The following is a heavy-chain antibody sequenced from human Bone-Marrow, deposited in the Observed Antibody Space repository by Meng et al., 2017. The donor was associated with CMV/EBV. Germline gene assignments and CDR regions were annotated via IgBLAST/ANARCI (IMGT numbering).Heavy chain of an antibody. Sequence: GALKISCAASGFTFSSYSMNWVRQAPGKGLEWVSSISSSSSYIYYADSVKGRFTVSRDNSKNTMYLQMDNVTTEDTALYYCARDACSVGTHPPDYWGQGTLVTVSS. CDR1: GFTFSSYS. J-gene: IGHJ4*02. D-gene: IGHD3-10*02. CDR2: ISSSSSYI. CDR3: ARDACSVGTHPPDY. V-gene: IGHV3-21*01.